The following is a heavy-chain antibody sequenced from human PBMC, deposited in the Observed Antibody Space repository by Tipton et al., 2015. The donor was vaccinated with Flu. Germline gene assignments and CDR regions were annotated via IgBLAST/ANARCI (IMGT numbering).Heavy chain of an antibody. Sequence: TLSLTCTVSGGSINTYYWSWIRQPAGKGLEWIGRIYSDESTNYNPSLKSRVTMSIDTSKNQFSLRLNSMTAADTAVYYCARLSYYDVDLKNFYFDYWGQGALVTVSS. V-gene: IGHV4-4*07. CDR1: GGSINTYY. D-gene: IGHD3-10*02. CDR2: IYSDEST. J-gene: IGHJ4*02. CDR3: ARLSYYDVDLKNFYFDY.